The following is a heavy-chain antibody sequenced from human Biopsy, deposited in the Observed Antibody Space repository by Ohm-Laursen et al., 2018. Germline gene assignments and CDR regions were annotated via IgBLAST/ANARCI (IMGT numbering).Heavy chain of an antibody. J-gene: IGHJ6*02. V-gene: IGHV3-11*01. CDR3: ARDTRWSPYSMDV. D-gene: IGHD4-23*01. Sequence: SLRLSCSASGFSFSDYHMRWIRQAPGRGLEWVSYISGGGTIYYGDSMKGGVTISRDNAKNSLYLQMHSVRAEDTAVYYCARDTRWSPYSMDVWGQGTTVTVSS. CDR2: ISGGGTI. CDR1: GFSFSDYH.